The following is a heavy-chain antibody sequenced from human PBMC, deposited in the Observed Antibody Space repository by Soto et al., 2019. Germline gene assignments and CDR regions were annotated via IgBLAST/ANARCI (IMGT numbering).Heavy chain of an antibody. CDR2: INYNGDT. V-gene: IGHV4-39*01. J-gene: IGHJ5*02. Sequence: QMQLQESGPGLMKPSETLSLTCTVSGGSLGSSSYYWDWIRQPPGKGLEWIGNINYNGDTYYNPSLKSRVTMSVDTSKNQFSLRLSSVTAADTAVYYCVRHRRTENWFDPWGQGTLVTVS. CDR3: VRHRRTENWFDP. CDR1: GGSLGSSSYY.